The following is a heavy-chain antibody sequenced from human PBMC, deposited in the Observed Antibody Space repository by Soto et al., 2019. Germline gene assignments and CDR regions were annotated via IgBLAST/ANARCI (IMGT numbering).Heavy chain of an antibody. Sequence: QVQLVQSGAEETKPGSSVKVSCKASGGTFSTYAFSWVRQAPGKGLEWMGGITPIFGTTNYAQKFQGRVTIIADESTSTAYMELSSQRSEDTAVYFCTRENWSVSYSKDNYYKYGMDVWVAGTTV. D-gene: IGHD3-3*01. V-gene: IGHV1-69*01. J-gene: IGHJ6*02. CDR2: ITPIFGTT. CDR1: GGTFSTYA. CDR3: TRENWSVSYSKDNYYKYGMDV.